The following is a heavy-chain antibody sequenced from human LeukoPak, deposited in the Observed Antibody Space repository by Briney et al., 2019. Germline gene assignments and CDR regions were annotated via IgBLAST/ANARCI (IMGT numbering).Heavy chain of an antibody. J-gene: IGHJ4*02. CDR3: ARSSDGDYYYYFDY. Sequence: GGSLRLSCVASGFTVSSNYMSWVRQAPGKGLEWVSVIYSGGSTEYADSVKGRFTVSRDNSKNTLYLQMSSLRAEDTAVYYCARSSDGDYYYYFDYWGQGTLVTVSS. V-gene: IGHV3-66*01. CDR1: GFTVSSNY. CDR2: IYSGGST. D-gene: IGHD4-17*01.